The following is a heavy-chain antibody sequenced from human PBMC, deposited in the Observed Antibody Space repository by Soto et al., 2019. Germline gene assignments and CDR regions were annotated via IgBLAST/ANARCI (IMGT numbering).Heavy chain of an antibody. CDR1: GGSISSGGYY. V-gene: IGHV4-31*03. Sequence: SETLSLTCTVSGGSISSGGYYWSWIRQHPGKGLEWIGYIYYSGSTYYNPSLKSRVTISVDTSKNQFSLKLSSVTAADTAVYYCARAYYDSRANYFDYWGQGTLVTVSS. J-gene: IGHJ4*02. CDR3: ARAYYDSRANYFDY. CDR2: IYYSGST. D-gene: IGHD3-22*01.